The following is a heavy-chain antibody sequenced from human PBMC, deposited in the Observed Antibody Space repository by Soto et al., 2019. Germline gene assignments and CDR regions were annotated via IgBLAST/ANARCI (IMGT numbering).Heavy chain of an antibody. CDR2: INHSGST. Sequence: SETLSLTCAVYGGSFSGYYWSWIRQPPGKGLEWIGEINHSGSTNYNPSLKSRVTISVDTSKNQFSLKLSSVTAADTAAYYCASHLSSSRPFDYWGQGTLVTVSS. D-gene: IGHD6-6*01. CDR3: ASHLSSSRPFDY. CDR1: GGSFSGYY. V-gene: IGHV4-34*01. J-gene: IGHJ4*02.